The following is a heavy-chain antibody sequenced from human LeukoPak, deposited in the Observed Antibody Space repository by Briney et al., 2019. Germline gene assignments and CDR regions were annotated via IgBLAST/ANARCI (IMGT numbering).Heavy chain of an antibody. V-gene: IGHV1-2*02. CDR1: GYTFTGYY. Sequence: ASVKVSCKASGYTFTGYYMHWVRQAPGQGLEWMGWINPNSGGTNYAQKFQGRVTMTRDTSISTAYMELSRLRSDDTAVYYCARGVGMTTHTYYDFFSYWGQGTLVTVSS. D-gene: IGHD3-3*01. J-gene: IGHJ4*02. CDR3: ARGVGMTTHTYYDFFSY. CDR2: INPNSGGT.